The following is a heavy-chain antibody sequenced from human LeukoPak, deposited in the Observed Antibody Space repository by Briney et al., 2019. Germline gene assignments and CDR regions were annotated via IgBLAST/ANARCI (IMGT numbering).Heavy chain of an antibody. Sequence: GASLHISCKASGSIFTTYWIGWVRQLPGKGLEWMGIIYPGDSDASYNPSFQGQVTISVDPSITTAHLQWSSLKASDTAIYYCAISLGLSDTYWDFWGQGTLVTVTS. D-gene: IGHD2-8*02. CDR3: AISLGLSDTYWDF. V-gene: IGHV5-51*01. J-gene: IGHJ4*02. CDR1: GSIFTTYW. CDR2: IYPGDSDA.